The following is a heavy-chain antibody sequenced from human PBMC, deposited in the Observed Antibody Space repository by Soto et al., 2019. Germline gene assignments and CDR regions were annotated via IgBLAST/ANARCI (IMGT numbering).Heavy chain of an antibody. Sequence: SETLSLTCTVSGGSISSYYWSWIRQPPGKGLAWIGYIYYSGSTNYNPSLKSRVTISVDTSKNQFSLKLSSVTAADTAVYYCARDGRTYYDFWSGYYGGYHYYGMDVWGQGTTVT. CDR3: ARDGRTYYDFWSGYYGGYHYYGMDV. V-gene: IGHV4-59*01. CDR1: GGSISSYY. J-gene: IGHJ6*02. D-gene: IGHD3-3*01. CDR2: IYYSGST.